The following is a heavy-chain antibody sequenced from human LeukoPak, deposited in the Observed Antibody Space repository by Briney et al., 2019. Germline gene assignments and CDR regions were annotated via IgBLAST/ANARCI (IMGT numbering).Heavy chain of an antibody. D-gene: IGHD1-1*01. CDR3: ARDGYGYNYMDV. Sequence: PGGSLRLSCAASGFTVSSNFMSWVRQAPGKGLEWVSVIYSGGTTYYADSVKGRFTISRDNSKNTLYLQMNSLGAEDTAVYYCARDGYGYNYMDVWGKGTAVTVSS. CDR2: IYSGGTT. V-gene: IGHV3-53*01. J-gene: IGHJ6*03. CDR1: GFTVSSNF.